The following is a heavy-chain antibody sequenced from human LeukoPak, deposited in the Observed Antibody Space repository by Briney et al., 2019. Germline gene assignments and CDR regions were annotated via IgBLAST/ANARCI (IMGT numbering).Heavy chain of an antibody. J-gene: IGHJ6*02. D-gene: IGHD3-3*01. V-gene: IGHV3-23*01. CDR3: AKVLVEVVLRFLEWAPYGMDV. Sequence: QPGGSLRLSCAASGFTFSSYGMHWVRQAPGKGLEWVSAISGSGGSTYYADSVKGRFTISRDNSKNTLYLQMNSLRAEDTAVYYCAKVLVEVVLRFLEWAPYGMDVWGQGTTVTVSS. CDR2: ISGSGGST. CDR1: GFTFSSYG.